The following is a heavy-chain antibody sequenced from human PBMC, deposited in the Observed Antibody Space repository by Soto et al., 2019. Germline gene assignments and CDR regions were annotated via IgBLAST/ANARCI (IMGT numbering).Heavy chain of an antibody. V-gene: IGHV4-34*01. CDR2: INHSGGT. D-gene: IGHD2-2*01. CDR3: ARGLHQLPPGGY. CDR1: GGSFSGYH. Sequence: SETLSLTCAVSGGSFSGYHWSWIRQPPGKGLEWIGQINHSGGTNYNPSLKSRVTISIDTSKNQFSLKLSSVTAADTAVYYCARGLHQLPPGGYWGQGTLVTAPQ. J-gene: IGHJ4*02.